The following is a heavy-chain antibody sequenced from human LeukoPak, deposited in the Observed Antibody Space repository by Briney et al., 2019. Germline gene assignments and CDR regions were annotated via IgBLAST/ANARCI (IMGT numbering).Heavy chain of an antibody. Sequence: PGGSLILSCVASEFTFSNYWMSWVRQAPGKGLEWVANIKQDGSEEYYADSVKGRFTISRDNAKNSLFLQMNSLRAEDTAVYYCPSQIVGATFLGFWGQGTLVTVSS. D-gene: IGHD1-26*01. CDR2: IKQDGSEE. J-gene: IGHJ4*02. V-gene: IGHV3-7*01. CDR1: EFTFSNYW. CDR3: PSQIVGATFLGF.